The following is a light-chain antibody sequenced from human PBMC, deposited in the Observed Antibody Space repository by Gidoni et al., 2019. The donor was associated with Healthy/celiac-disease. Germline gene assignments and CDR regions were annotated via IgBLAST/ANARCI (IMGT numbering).Light chain of an antibody. CDR2: DAS. CDR3: QQYDNRRALT. CDR1: QDISNY. J-gene: IGKJ3*01. Sequence: DIQMTQSPSSLSASVGDRVTITSQASQDISNYLNWYQQKTGKAPKHRISDASNLETGVPSRFSGSGSGTDFTFTISSLQPEDIATYYCQQYDNRRALTFGPGTKVDIK. V-gene: IGKV1-33*01.